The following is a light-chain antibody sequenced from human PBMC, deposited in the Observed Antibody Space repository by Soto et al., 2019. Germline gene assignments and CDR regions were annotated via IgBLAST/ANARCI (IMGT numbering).Light chain of an antibody. Sequence: QSVLAQSPSVSGAPGQRVTISCTGTYSNIGAGYDVHWYQHLPGAAPKLLIHGSTNRPSGVPDRFSGSNSGTSASLAITGLQAADEGDYYCQSYDTSLSGSLFGTGTKLTVL. J-gene: IGLJ2*01. CDR1: YSNIGAGYD. CDR2: GST. V-gene: IGLV1-40*01. CDR3: QSYDTSLSGSL.